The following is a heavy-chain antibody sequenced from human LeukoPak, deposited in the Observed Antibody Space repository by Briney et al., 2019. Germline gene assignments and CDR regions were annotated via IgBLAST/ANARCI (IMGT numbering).Heavy chain of an antibody. Sequence: ASVKVSCKASGYTFTGYYMHWVRQAPGQGLEWMGWINPNSGGTNYAQKFQGRVTMTRDTSISTAYMELSRLRSDDTAVYYCASGYYYGSGSYRFDYWGQGTLVTVSS. D-gene: IGHD3-10*01. CDR2: INPNSGGT. V-gene: IGHV1-2*02. J-gene: IGHJ4*02. CDR3: ASGYYYGSGSYRFDY. CDR1: GYTFTGYY.